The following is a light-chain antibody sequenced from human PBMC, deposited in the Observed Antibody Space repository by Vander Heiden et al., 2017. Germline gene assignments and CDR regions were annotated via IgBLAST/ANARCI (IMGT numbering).Light chain of an antibody. Sequence: DIQMTQSPSSVSASVGDRVTITCRASQDISTWLAWYQQKPGKAPNLLIYGASSLQSGVASRLSGSGSGTDFTLTITSLQPEDGATYYCLQTKSFPLTFGPGTKVDVK. V-gene: IGKV1D-12*01. CDR2: GAS. CDR3: LQTKSFPLT. CDR1: QDISTW. J-gene: IGKJ3*01.